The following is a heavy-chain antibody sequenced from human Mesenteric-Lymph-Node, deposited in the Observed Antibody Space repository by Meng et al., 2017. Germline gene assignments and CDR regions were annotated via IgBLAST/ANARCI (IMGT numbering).Heavy chain of an antibody. D-gene: IGHD3-16*02. J-gene: IGHJ4*02. CDR1: GGSISTYY. CDR3: ARHQDGGTYPLNY. V-gene: IGHV4-59*08. CDR2: NYYSGST. Sequence: QVQLQESGPGLVKPSETLSLTCAVSGGSISTYYWSWIRQPPGKGLEWIGNNYYSGSTNYNPSLASRVTISVDSSKNQFSLKLSSVTAADTAVYHCARHQDGGTYPLNYWGQGTLVTVSS.